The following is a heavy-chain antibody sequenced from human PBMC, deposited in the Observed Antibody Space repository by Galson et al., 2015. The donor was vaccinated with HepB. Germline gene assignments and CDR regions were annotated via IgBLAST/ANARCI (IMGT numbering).Heavy chain of an antibody. V-gene: IGHV3-30*04. D-gene: IGHD2-15*01. CDR3: ASAVVVVAATPGYFDY. CDR2: ISYDGSNK. Sequence: LRLSCAASGFTFSSYAMHWVRQAPGKGLEWVAVISYDGSNKYYADSVKGRFTISRDNSKNTLYLQMNSLRAEDTAVYYCASAVVVVAATPGYFDYWGQGTLVTVSS. CDR1: GFTFSSYA. J-gene: IGHJ4*02.